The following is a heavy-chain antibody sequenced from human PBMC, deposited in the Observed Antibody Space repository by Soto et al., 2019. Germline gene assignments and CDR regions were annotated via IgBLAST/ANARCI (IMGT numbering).Heavy chain of an antibody. J-gene: IGHJ3*02. V-gene: IGHV4-30-4*01. CDR1: GGSISSGDYY. CDR3: ARATVEHAFDI. D-gene: IGHD4-17*01. CDR2: IYYSGST. Sequence: SETLSLTCTVSGGSISSGDYYWSWIRQPPGKGLEWIGYIYYSGSTYYNPSLKSRVTISVDTSKNQFSLKLSSVTAADTAVYYCARATVEHAFDIWGQGTMVTVSS.